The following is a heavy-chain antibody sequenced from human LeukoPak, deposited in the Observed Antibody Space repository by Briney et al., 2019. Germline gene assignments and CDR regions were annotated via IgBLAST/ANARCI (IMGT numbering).Heavy chain of an antibody. CDR3: ARDYGWGTAGDY. V-gene: IGHV3-74*01. CDR1: GFAFGNYW. CDR2: VNSEGTST. Sequence: PGGSLRLSCAASGFAFGNYWMHWVRQVPGEGLVWVSRVNSEGTSTNYADSVKGRFTISRDNAKHTLYLQMNSLRAEDTAVYYCARDYGWGTAGDYWGQGTLVAVSS. J-gene: IGHJ4*02. D-gene: IGHD4-17*01.